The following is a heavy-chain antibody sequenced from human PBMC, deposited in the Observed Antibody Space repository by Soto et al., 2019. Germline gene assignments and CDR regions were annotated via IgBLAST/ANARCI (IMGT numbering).Heavy chain of an antibody. CDR2: ISGSGGST. Sequence: EVQLLESGGGLEQPGGSLRLSCAASGFTFDSYAMSWVRQAPGKGLEWVSAISGSGGSTFYAGSVKGRFTISRDNSKKTVYLQMNSLRTDDTAIYSCAKGADYYEGGEQFDPWGQGNLVTVSS. V-gene: IGHV3-23*01. D-gene: IGHD3-16*01. CDR1: GFTFDSYA. CDR3: AKGADYYEGGEQFDP. J-gene: IGHJ5*02.